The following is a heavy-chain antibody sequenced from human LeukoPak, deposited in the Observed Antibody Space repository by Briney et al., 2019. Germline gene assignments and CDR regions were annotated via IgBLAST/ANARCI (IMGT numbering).Heavy chain of an antibody. D-gene: IGHD3-3*01. Sequence: GTFXSXAXXWXRXXPGQXXEXMXGIIXXFGTANYAQKFQGRVTITTDESTSTAYMEVRRLRSEDTGVYYCARSFGVVREGHYYYYYYMDVWGKGTTVTVSS. CDR2: IIXXFGTA. V-gene: IGHV1-69*05. CDR3: ARSFGVVREGHYYYYYYMDV. J-gene: IGHJ6*03. CDR1: GTFXSXA.